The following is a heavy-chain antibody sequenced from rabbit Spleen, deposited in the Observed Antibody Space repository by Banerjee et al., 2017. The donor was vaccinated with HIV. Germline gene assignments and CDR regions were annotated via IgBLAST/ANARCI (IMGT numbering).Heavy chain of an antibody. V-gene: IGHV1S40*01. CDR3: ARDAAGREDFNL. Sequence: QSLEESGGDLVKPGASLTLTCTASGVSFTTNHYMCWVRQAPGKGLEWIGCINTGSTGTWFATWAKGRFTISKTSSTTVTLQMTSLTAADTATYFCARDAAGREDFNLWGPGTLVTVS. J-gene: IGHJ4*01. D-gene: IGHD4-2*01. CDR1: GVSFTTNHY. CDR2: INTGSTGT.